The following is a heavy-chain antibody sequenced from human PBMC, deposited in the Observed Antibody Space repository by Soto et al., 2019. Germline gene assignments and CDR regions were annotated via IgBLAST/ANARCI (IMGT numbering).Heavy chain of an antibody. Sequence: GASVKVSCKASVGTFSSYTISWVRQAPGQGLEWMGRIIPILGIANYAQKFQGRVTITADKSTSTAYMELSSLRSEDTAVYYCANTVLLSSSSPFDYRGQGTLVTVSS. CDR3: ANTVLLSSSSPFDY. CDR1: VGTFSSYT. D-gene: IGHD6-13*01. V-gene: IGHV1-69*02. J-gene: IGHJ4*02. CDR2: IIPILGIA.